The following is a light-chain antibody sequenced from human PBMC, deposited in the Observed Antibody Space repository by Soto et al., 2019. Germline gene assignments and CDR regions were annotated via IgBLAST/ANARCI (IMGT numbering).Light chain of an antibody. V-gene: IGLV1-44*01. CDR1: SSNIGINP. Sequence: QSVLTQPPSASGTPGQRVPISCSGSSSNIGINPVNWYQQLPGTAPKLLIFSSNQRPSGVPDRFSGSKSGASASLAISGLQSEDEADYYCSSYTSTSSPVLFGGGTKLTVL. CDR3: SSYTSTSSPVL. CDR2: SSN. J-gene: IGLJ2*01.